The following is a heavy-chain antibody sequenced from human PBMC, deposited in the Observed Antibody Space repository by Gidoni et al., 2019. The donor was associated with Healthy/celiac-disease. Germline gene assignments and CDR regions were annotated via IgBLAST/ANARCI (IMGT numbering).Heavy chain of an antibody. CDR2: IYYSGST. CDR1: GGSISSSSYY. CDR3: ARHVKQQLVCDY. Sequence: QLQLQESGPGLVKPSETLSLPCTVSGGSISSSSYYWGWIRQPPGKGLEWIGSIYYSGSTYYNPSLKSRVTISVDTSKNQFSLKLSSVTAADTAVYYCARHVKQQLVCDYWGQGTLVTVSS. V-gene: IGHV4-39*01. J-gene: IGHJ4*02. D-gene: IGHD6-13*01.